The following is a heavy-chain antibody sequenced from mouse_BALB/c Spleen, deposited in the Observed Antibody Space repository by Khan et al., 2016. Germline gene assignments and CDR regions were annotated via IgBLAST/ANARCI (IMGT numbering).Heavy chain of an antibody. V-gene: IGHV1-76*01. CDR3: ARGGGNSDY. J-gene: IGHJ2*01. D-gene: IGHD2-1*01. CDR2: IYPGSGNT. Sequence: QVQLQQSGAELARPGASVKLSCKASGYTFTDYYINWVKQRTGQGLEWIGEIYPGSGNTYYNERFKGKATLTADNSSSTAYMQLSSLASEDSEVYFSARGGGNSDYWGQGTTLTVSS. CDR1: GYTFTDYY.